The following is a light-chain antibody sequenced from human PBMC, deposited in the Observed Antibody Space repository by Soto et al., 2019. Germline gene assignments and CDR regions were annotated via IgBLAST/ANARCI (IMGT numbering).Light chain of an antibody. J-gene: IGKJ4*01. CDR2: ASS. V-gene: IGKV3-15*01. CDR1: QSIGSN. CDR3: QQYHDWPLT. Sequence: EIVMTQSPATLSVSPGERATLSCRASQSIGSNLAWYQQKPGQAPRLVIYASSIRASDFPARFSGSGSGTEFTLTISGLQSDDFAVYFCQQYHDWPLTFGGGTRVEIK.